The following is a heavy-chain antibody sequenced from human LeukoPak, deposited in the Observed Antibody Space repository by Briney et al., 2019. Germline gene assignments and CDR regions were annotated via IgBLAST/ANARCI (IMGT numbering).Heavy chain of an antibody. V-gene: IGHV6-1*01. D-gene: IGHD6-13*01. CDR2: TYYRSKWYN. CDR3: AREGDKQQLDFFDY. Sequence: SSYAISWVRQAPEQGLEWMGRTYYRSKWYNDYAVSVKSRITINPDTSKNQFSLQLNSVTPEDTAVCYCAREGDKQQLDFFDYWGQGTLVTVSS. J-gene: IGHJ4*02. CDR1: SSYA.